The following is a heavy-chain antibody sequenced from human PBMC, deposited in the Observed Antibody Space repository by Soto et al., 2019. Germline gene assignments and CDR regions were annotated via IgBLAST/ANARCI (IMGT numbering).Heavy chain of an antibody. J-gene: IGHJ4*02. CDR2: ISSSSSTI. V-gene: IGHV3-48*02. CDR1: GFTFSSYS. CDR3: ARGRFVVVAAKLDFDY. D-gene: IGHD2-15*01. Sequence: PGGSLRLSCAASGFTFSSYSMNWVRQAPGKGLEWVSYISSSSSTIYYADSVKGRFAISRDNAKNSLYLQMNSLRDEDTAVYYCARGRFVVVAAKLDFDYWGQGTLVTVSS.